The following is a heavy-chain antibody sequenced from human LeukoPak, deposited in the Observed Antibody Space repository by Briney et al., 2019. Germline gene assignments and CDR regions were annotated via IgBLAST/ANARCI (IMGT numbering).Heavy chain of an antibody. V-gene: IGHV3-21*06. D-gene: IGHD5-24*01. CDR3: ARETPRRGETRDGYR. Sequence: GGSLRLSCAASGFTFSSYSMNWVRQAPGEGLEWVSSISSSSSYIYYADSVKGRFTISRDNPKNLLFLQINSLRVEDTAVYYCARETPRRGETRDGYRWGQGTLVTVSS. CDR2: ISSSSSYI. J-gene: IGHJ4*02. CDR1: GFTFSSYS.